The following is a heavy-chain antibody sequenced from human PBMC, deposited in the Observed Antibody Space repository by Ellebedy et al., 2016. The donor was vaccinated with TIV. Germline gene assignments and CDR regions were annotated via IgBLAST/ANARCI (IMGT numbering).Heavy chain of an antibody. D-gene: IGHD3-22*01. CDR3: AKGGWLDN. CDR1: GFTFSTYA. Sequence: GESLKISCGASGFTFSTYAMHWVRQAPGKGLEWVAVIWHDGSRLYYGDSVKGRFTVSRDNSKNTLYLQMNSLGGDDTAVYYCAKGGWLDNWGQGSLVTVSS. J-gene: IGHJ4*02. V-gene: IGHV3-33*06. CDR2: IWHDGSRL.